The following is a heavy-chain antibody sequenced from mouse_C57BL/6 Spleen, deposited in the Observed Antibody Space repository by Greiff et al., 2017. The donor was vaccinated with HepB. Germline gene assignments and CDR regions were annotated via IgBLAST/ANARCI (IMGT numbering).Heavy chain of an antibody. J-gene: IGHJ2*01. V-gene: IGHV1-55*01. Sequence: VQLQQSGAELVKPGASVKMSCKASGYTFTSYWITWVKQRPGQGLEWIGDIYHGSGSTNYNEKFKSKATLTVDSSSSTAYMQLSSLTSEDSAVYYCARETGFHFDYWGQGTTLTVSS. CDR2: IYHGSGST. CDR3: ARETGFHFDY. D-gene: IGHD4-1*01. CDR1: GYTFTSYW.